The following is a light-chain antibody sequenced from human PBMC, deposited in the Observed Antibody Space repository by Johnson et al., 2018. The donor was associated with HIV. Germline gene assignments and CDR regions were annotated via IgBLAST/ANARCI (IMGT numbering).Light chain of an antibody. CDR1: SSTIGNNY. Sequence: QSVLTQPPSVSAAPGQKVTFSCSGSSSTIGNNYISWYQRLPGTPPKLLIFKNNKRPSGIPDRFSGSKSGTSATLAITGLQTGDEAEYYCGTWHSSLSTGGVFGSGTKVTVL. V-gene: IGLV1-51*02. CDR3: GTWHSSLSTGGV. CDR2: KNN. J-gene: IGLJ1*01.